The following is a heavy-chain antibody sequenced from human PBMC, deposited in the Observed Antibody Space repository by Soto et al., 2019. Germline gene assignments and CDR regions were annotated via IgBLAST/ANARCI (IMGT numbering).Heavy chain of an antibody. Sequence: SETLSLTCTVSGDSISSGDYYWSWIRQPPGKGLEWIGCIYYSGNTYYNPSLKRRFTISLDTSKNQFSLQLSSVTAADTAVYYCARVQRDCAFGLFDFRGPGSLVTGSS. V-gene: IGHV4-30-4*01. D-gene: IGHD2-21*01. CDR1: GDSISSGDYY. J-gene: IGHJ4*02. CDR3: ARVQRDCAFGLFDF. CDR2: IYYSGNT.